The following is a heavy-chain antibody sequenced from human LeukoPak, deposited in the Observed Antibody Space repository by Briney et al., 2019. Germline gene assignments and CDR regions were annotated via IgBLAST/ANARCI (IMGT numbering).Heavy chain of an antibody. D-gene: IGHD6-13*01. J-gene: IGHJ4*02. CDR2: IVGSGGST. CDR3: AKGVAAADFYFDY. Sequence: GGSLRLSCAASGFTFSTYAMSWVRQAPGKGLEWVSTIVGSGGSTYYADSVKGRFTISRDKSKNTLYLQMNSLRAEDTAVFYCAKGVAAADFYFDYWGPGTLVTVSS. CDR1: GFTFSTYA. V-gene: IGHV3-23*01.